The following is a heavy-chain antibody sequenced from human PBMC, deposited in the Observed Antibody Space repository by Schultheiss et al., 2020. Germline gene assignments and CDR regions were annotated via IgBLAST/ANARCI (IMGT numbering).Heavy chain of an antibody. CDR2: ISYDGSNK. D-gene: IGHD2-2*01. J-gene: IGHJ4*02. CDR1: GFTFSSYA. CDR3: ARDWSGEYQLGSAFDY. Sequence: WGSLRLSCAASGFTFSSYAMHWVRQAPGKGLEWVAVISYDGSNKYYADSVKGRFTISRDNSKNTLYLQMNSLRAEDTAVYYCARDWSGEYQLGSAFDYWGQGTLVTVSS. V-gene: IGHV3-30*04.